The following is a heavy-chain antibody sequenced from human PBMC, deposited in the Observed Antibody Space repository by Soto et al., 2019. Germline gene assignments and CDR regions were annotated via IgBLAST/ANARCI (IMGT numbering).Heavy chain of an antibody. CDR1: GFTFNRHY. CDR3: AVSSLEPNDAFDV. Sequence: QVHLMQSGAEVEKPGASVTISCKASGFTFNRHYMHWVRQAPRQGLEWMGIINLGGATTIYAQKFQGSVTGTMDTSTSTVYIQLSSLRSDDTAVYYCAVSSLEPNDAFDVWGQGTLVTVSS. CDR2: INLGGATT. J-gene: IGHJ3*01. V-gene: IGHV1-46*02. D-gene: IGHD6-6*01.